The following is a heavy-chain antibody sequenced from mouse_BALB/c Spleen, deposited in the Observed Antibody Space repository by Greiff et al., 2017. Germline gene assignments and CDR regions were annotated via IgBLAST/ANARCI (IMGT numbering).Heavy chain of an antibody. J-gene: IGHJ4*01. CDR1: GYTFTDYN. CDR3: ARRGSLDAMDY. V-gene: IGHV1-18*01. CDR2: INPNNGGT. Sequence: VQLQQSGPELVKPGASVKISCKASGYTFTDYNMDWVKQSHGKSLEWIGDINPNNGGTIYNQKFKGKATLTVDKSSSTAYMQLRSLTSEDTAVYYYARRGSLDAMDYWGQGTSVTVSS. D-gene: IGHD2-10*02.